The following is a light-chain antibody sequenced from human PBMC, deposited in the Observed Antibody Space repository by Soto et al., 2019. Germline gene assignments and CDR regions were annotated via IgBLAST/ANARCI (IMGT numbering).Light chain of an antibody. CDR1: SSHVGSYTR. CDR2: EVS. CDR3: SSFTSSSTYV. V-gene: IGLV2-18*02. Sequence: QSSPNQPPSVSGVPGHGLAISCTGTSSHVGSYTRVAWYQQSPGPAPKLRIYEVSNRPSGVPDRFSGSKSGNTASLTISGLQAEDEADYYCSSFTSSSTYVFGTGTKFTV. J-gene: IGLJ1*01.